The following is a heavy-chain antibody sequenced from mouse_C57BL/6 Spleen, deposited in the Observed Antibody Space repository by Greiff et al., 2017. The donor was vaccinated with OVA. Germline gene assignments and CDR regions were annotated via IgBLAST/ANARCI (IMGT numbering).Heavy chain of an antibody. V-gene: IGHV1-4*01. J-gene: IGHJ2*01. CDR2: INPSSGYT. Sequence: VQLQESGAELARPGASVKMSCKASGYTFTSYTLHWVKQRPGQGLEWIGYINPSSGYTKYNQKFKDKATLTADNSSSTAYMQLSLLTSEDSAVYYCAPKGFDYWGQGTTLTVSA. CDR1: GYTFTSYT. CDR3: APKGFDY.